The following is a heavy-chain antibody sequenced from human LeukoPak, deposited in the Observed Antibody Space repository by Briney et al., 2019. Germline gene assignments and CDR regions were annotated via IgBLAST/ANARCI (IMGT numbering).Heavy chain of an antibody. CDR2: IYYSGST. D-gene: IGHD1-1*01. J-gene: IGHJ5*02. CDR1: GGSISSSSYY. Sequence: SETLSLTCTVSGGSISSSSYYWGWIRQPPGKGLEWIGSIYYSGSTYYNPSLKSRVTISVDTSKNQFSLKLSSVTAADTAVYYCARVRYKGGWFDPWGQGTLATVSS. CDR3: ARVRYKGGWFDP. V-gene: IGHV4-39*07.